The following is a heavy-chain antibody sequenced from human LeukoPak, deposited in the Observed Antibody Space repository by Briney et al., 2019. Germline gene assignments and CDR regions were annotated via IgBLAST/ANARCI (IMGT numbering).Heavy chain of an antibody. CDR3: AKDVGDGYIVAYYYYYTMDV. J-gene: IGHJ6*02. CDR1: GFTLDDYA. CDR2: ICGDGACT. V-gene: IGHV3-43*02. D-gene: IGHD5-24*01. Sequence: GGSLRLSCAASGFTLDDYATHWVRQAPGKGLEWVSLICGDGACTLYADSVKGRFTVSRDNSRNSLYLQMNSLRHEDTALYYCAKDVGDGYIVAYYYYYTMDVWGQGTTVTVSS.